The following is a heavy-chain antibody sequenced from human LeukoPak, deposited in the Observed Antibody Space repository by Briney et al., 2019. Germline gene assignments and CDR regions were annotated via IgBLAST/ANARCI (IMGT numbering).Heavy chain of an antibody. V-gene: IGHV4-59*08. Sequence: SETLSLTCTVSGGSISSYYWSWIRQPPGKGLEWIGYIYYSGSTNYNPSLKSRVTISVDTSKNQFSLKLSSVTAADTAVYYCARVPGVSYYDTSGYYCDYWGQGTLVTVSS. CDR1: GGSISSYY. J-gene: IGHJ4*02. CDR2: IYYSGST. D-gene: IGHD3-22*01. CDR3: ARVPGVSYYDTSGYYCDY.